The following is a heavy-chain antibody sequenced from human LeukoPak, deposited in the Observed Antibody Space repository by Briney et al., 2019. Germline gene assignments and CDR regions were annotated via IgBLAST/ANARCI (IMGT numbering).Heavy chain of an antibody. V-gene: IGHV3-48*01. D-gene: IGHD3-3*01. J-gene: IGHJ6*04. CDR1: GFTFSSYS. CDR2: ISSSSTI. CDR3: ATLTIFGVADV. Sequence: GGSLRLSCAASGFTFSSYSMNWVRQAPGKGLEWVSYISSSSTIYYSDSVKGRFTISRDNAKNSLYLQMNSLRAEGTAVYYCATLTIFGVADVWGKGTTVTVSS.